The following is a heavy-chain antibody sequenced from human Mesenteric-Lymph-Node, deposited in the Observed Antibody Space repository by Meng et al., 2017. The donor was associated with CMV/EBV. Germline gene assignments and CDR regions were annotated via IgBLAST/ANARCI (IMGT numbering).Heavy chain of an antibody. D-gene: IGHD3-10*01. CDR3: ARGRYYFASGGYYSIDH. CDR1: GGTFSSYA. CDR2: IIPIFGTA. J-gene: IGHJ4*02. Sequence: SVKVSCKASGGTFSSYAISWVRQAPGQGLEWMGGIIPIFGTANYAQKFQGRVTITTDESTSTAYMELSSLRSEDTAVYSCARGRYYFASGGYYSIDHWGQGTLVTVSS. V-gene: IGHV1-69*05.